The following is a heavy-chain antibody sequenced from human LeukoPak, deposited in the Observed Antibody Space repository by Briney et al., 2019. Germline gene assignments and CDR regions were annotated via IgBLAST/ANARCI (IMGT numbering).Heavy chain of an antibody. Sequence: PGGSLRLSCAASGFTFSSYWMSWVRQAPGKGLEWVANIKQDGSEKYYVDSVKGRFTISRDNAKNSLCLQMNSLRAEDTAVYYCARGARGVTMVRGVITPVWYFDYWGQGTLVTVSS. J-gene: IGHJ4*02. CDR2: IKQDGSEK. CDR3: ARGARGVTMVRGVITPVWYFDY. CDR1: GFTFSSYW. D-gene: IGHD3-10*01. V-gene: IGHV3-7*03.